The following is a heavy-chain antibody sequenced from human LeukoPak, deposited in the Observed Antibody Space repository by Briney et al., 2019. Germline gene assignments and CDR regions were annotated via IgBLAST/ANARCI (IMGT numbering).Heavy chain of an antibody. CDR1: GFTFSSYG. CDR2: INKDGSEK. Sequence: GGSLRLSCAASGFTFSSYGMHWVRQVPGKGLEWVAHINKDGSEKYYVDSVKGRFIISRDNAKNSLYLQMNSLKVEDTAVYYCARDKVTYWGPGTLVTVSS. J-gene: IGHJ4*02. CDR3: ARDKVTY. V-gene: IGHV3-7*01.